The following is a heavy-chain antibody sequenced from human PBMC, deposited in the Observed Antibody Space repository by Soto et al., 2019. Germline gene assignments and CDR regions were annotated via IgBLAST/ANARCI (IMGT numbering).Heavy chain of an antibody. CDR3: ARDRSVLLWFGELLPYYYYGMDV. V-gene: IGHV3-30-3*01. D-gene: IGHD3-10*01. CDR2: ISYDGSNK. CDR1: GFTFSSYA. J-gene: IGHJ6*02. Sequence: GGSLRLSCAASGFTFSSYAMHWVRQAPGKGLEWVAVISYDGSNKYYADSVKGRFTISRDNSKNTLYLQMNSLRAEDTAVYYCARDRSVLLWFGELLPYYYYGMDVWGQGTTVTVSS.